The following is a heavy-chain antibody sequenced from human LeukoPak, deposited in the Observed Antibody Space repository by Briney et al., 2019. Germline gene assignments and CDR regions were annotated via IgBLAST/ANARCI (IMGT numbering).Heavy chain of an antibody. CDR2: ISSSSSTI. D-gene: IGHD1-26*01. V-gene: IGHV3-48*01. Sequence: GGSLRLSCAASGFTFSSYSMNWVRQAPGKGLEWVSYISSSSSTIYYADSVKGRFTISRDNAKNSLYLQMNSLRAEDTAVYYCARDRVVGAYYYYYYMDVWGKGTTVTVSS. CDR3: ARDRVVGAYYYYYYMDV. J-gene: IGHJ6*03. CDR1: GFTFSSYS.